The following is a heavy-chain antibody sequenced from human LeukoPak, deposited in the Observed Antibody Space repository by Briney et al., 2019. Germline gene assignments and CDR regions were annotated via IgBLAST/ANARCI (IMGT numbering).Heavy chain of an antibody. D-gene: IGHD2-2*01. CDR2: ISGSGGST. V-gene: IGHV3-23*01. Sequence: PGGSLRLSCTTSGFTFGDYAMSWVRQAPGKGLEWVSAISGSGGSTYYADSVKGRFTISRDNSKNTLYLQMNSLRAEDTAVYYCASEIPIVVVPAAIGGAGYWGQGTLVTVSS. CDR3: ASEIPIVVVPAAIGGAGY. J-gene: IGHJ4*02. CDR1: GFTFGDYA.